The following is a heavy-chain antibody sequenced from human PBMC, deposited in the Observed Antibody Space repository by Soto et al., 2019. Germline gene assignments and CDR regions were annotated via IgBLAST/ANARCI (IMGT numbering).Heavy chain of an antibody. D-gene: IGHD3-22*01. Sequence: SETLSLTCTVSGGFIRGSDYYWGWIRQPPGRGLEWIGNIYYSGTSYTYPSLKGRVTMSVDTSKNQFSLNLISVTAADTAVYFCARGFYDSRGYSSPFDYWGQGIVVTVSS. CDR1: GGFIRGSDYY. CDR3: ARGFYDSRGYSSPFDY. V-gene: IGHV4-39*07. J-gene: IGHJ4*02. CDR2: IYYSGTS.